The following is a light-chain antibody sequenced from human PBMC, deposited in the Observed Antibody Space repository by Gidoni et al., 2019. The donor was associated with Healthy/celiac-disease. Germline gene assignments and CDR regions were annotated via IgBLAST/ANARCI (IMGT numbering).Light chain of an antibody. CDR3: QQYNNWPPIT. Sequence: EIVMTQSPATLSVSPGERATLSCRASQSVSSTLAWYQQKPGQAPRLLMYGASTRATGIPARFSGSWSGTEFTLTISSLQSEDFAVYYCQQYNNWPPITFGQGTRLEIK. CDR1: QSVSST. CDR2: GAS. J-gene: IGKJ5*01. V-gene: IGKV3-15*01.